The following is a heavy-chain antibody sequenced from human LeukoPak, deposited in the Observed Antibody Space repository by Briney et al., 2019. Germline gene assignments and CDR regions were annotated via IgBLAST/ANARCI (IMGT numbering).Heavy chain of an antibody. CDR1: GGTFSSYA. V-gene: IGHV1-69*01. CDR2: IIPIFGTA. Sequence: GASVKVSCKASGGTFSSYAISWVRQAPGQGLEWMGGIIPIFGTANYAQKFQGRVTITADESTSTAYMELSSLRSEDTAVYYCASSAPDHAFDIWGQGTMVTVSS. J-gene: IGHJ3*02. D-gene: IGHD1-14*01. CDR3: ASSAPDHAFDI.